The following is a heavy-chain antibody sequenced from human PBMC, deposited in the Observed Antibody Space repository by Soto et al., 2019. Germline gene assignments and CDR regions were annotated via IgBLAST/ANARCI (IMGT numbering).Heavy chain of an antibody. J-gene: IGHJ6*02. Sequence: SETLSLTCAVYGGSFSGYYWGWIRQPPGKGLEWIGEINHSGSTNYNPSLKSRVTISVDTSKNQFSLKLSSVTAADTAVYYCARGPQIYSSGWYGYYYYGMDVWGQGTTVTVSS. V-gene: IGHV4-34*01. CDR3: ARGPQIYSSGWYGYYYYGMDV. CDR2: INHSGST. CDR1: GGSFSGYY. D-gene: IGHD6-19*01.